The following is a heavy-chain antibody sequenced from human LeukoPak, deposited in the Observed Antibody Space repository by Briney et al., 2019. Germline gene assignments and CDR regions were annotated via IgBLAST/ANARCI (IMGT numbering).Heavy chain of an antibody. CDR1: GYTFTSYD. CDR2: MNPNSGNT. Sequence: VSVKVSCKASGYTFTSYDINWVRQATGQGLEWMGWMNPNSGNTGYAQKFQGRVTMTRNTSISTAYMELSSLRSEDTAVYYCARVLGYCSGTSCYSYDAFDIWGQGTMVTVSS. D-gene: IGHD2-2*01. V-gene: IGHV1-8*01. CDR3: ARVLGYCSGTSCYSYDAFDI. J-gene: IGHJ3*02.